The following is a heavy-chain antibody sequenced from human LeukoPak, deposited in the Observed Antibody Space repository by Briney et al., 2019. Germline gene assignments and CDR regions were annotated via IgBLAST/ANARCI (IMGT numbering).Heavy chain of an antibody. CDR3: ARQGVGSSSWGY. J-gene: IGHJ4*02. D-gene: IGHD6-6*01. CDR1: GSIFTNSW. CDR2: IFPADSDT. V-gene: IGHV5-51*01. Sequence: GEPLKISCKTSGSIFTNSWIGWVRPEPGKGLEWMGIIFPADSDTRYSPSFQGQVTISADKSITTAYLQWSSLEASDTAMYYCARQGVGSSSWGYWGQGTLVTVSS.